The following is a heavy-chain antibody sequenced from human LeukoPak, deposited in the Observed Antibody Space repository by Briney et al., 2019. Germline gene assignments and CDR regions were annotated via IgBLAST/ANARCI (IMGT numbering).Heavy chain of an antibody. CDR1: GGSISSSSYY. Sequence: SETLSLTCTVSGGSISSSSYYWGWIRQPPGKGLEWIGYIYSSGSTNYNPSLKSRLTISVDASKNQFSLKLTSVTAADTAVYYCARGVTATTNWFDPWGQGTLVTVSS. CDR2: IYSSGST. V-gene: IGHV4-61*05. CDR3: ARGVTATTNWFDP. D-gene: IGHD2-21*02. J-gene: IGHJ5*02.